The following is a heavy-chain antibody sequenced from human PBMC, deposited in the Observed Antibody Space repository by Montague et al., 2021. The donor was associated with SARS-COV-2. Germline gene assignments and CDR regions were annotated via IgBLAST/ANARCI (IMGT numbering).Heavy chain of an antibody. J-gene: IGHJ4*02. CDR2: XYSNDDK. CDR1: GFSLSTPNVG. Sequence: PELVKPTQTLTLTCTFSGFSLSTPNVGVGWIRQPPGKALEWLALXYSNDDKRYSPSLQSRLTITKDTSKNQVVLSLTNVDPVDTATYYCAHLIRYYDIFTGIPFDYWGQGTQVTVSS. CDR3: AHLIRYYDIFTGIPFDY. D-gene: IGHD3-9*01. V-gene: IGHV2-5*01.